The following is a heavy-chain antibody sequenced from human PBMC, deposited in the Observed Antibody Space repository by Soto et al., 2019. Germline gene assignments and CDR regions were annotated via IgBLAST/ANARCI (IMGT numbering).Heavy chain of an antibody. CDR1: GFTFETSW. CDR3: AKAGYREDRRLVYRIAARRNWFDP. J-gene: IGHJ5*02. V-gene: IGHV3-7*03. Sequence: GGSLRLSCAASGFTFETSWMTWVRQAPGKGLEWVANIKQDGSEKYYVDSAKGRFTISRDNSKNTLYLQMNSLRAKDTAVYYCAKAGYREDRRLVYRIAARRNWFDPWGQGTLVTVSS. D-gene: IGHD6-6*01. CDR2: IKQDGSEK.